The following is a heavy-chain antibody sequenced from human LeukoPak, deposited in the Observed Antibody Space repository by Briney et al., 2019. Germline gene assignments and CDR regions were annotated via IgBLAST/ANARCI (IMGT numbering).Heavy chain of an antibody. D-gene: IGHD5-18*01. CDR1: GFAFSSYA. Sequence: PGGSLRLSCAASGFAFSSYAMSWVRQAPGKGLEWVSAISGSGGSTYYADSVKGRFTISRDNSKNTLYLQMNSLRAEDTAVYYCAKVRYSYDMYYFDYWGQGTLVTVSS. CDR3: AKVRYSYDMYYFDY. CDR2: ISGSGGST. J-gene: IGHJ4*02. V-gene: IGHV3-23*01.